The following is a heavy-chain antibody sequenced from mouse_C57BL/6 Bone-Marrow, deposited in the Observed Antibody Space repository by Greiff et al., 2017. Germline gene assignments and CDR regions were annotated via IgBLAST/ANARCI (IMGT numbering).Heavy chain of an antibody. J-gene: IGHJ4*01. Sequence: QVQLQQSGPGLVQPSQSLSITCTVSGFSLTSYGVHWVRQSPGKGLEWLGVIWRGGSTDYNAAFMSRLSITKDNSKSQVFFKMNSLQADDTAIYYCAKTVITTVDYYAMDYWGQGTSVTVSS. CDR2: IWRGGST. CDR3: AKTVITTVDYYAMDY. CDR1: GFSLTSYG. D-gene: IGHD1-1*01. V-gene: IGHV2-5*01.